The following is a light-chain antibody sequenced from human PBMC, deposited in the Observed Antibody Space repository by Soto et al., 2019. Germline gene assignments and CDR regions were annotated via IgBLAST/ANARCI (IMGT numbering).Light chain of an antibody. Sequence: EIVLTQSPGTLSLSPGERATLSCRASQSVSSSFLAWYQQKPGQAPRLLIYGASSRATGIPDRFSGSGSGTGFPLTISRLELEDSAVCYCQKEDSSPTIVGQGTNLELK. CDR2: GAS. CDR1: QSVSSSF. V-gene: IGKV3-20*01. CDR3: QKEDSSPTI. J-gene: IGKJ2*01.